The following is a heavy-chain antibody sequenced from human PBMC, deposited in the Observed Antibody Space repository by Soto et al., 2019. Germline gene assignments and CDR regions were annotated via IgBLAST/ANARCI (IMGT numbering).Heavy chain of an antibody. CDR1: GGSISSSSYY. V-gene: IGHV4-39*01. CDR2: IYYSGST. CDR3: ARQMYSSGWKYRFDY. J-gene: IGHJ4*02. D-gene: IGHD6-19*01. Sequence: QLQLQESGPGLVKPSETLSLTCTVSGGSISSSSYYWGWIRQPPGKGLEWIGSIYYSGSTYYNPSLKSRVTISVDTSKNQFSLKLSSVTAADTAVYYCARQMYSSGWKYRFDYWGQGTLVTVSS.